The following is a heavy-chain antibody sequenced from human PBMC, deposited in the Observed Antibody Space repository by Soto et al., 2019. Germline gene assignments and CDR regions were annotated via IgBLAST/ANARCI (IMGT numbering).Heavy chain of an antibody. V-gene: IGHV4-39*01. CDR2: IYYSGST. D-gene: IGHD3-3*01. Sequence: SETLSLTCTVSGGSISSSSYYWGWIRQPPGKGLEWIGSIYYSGSTYYNPSLKSRVTISVDTSKNQFSLKLSSVTAADTAVYYCARRPFWSGYYYYFDYWGQGTLVTVSS. CDR1: GGSISSSSYY. J-gene: IGHJ4*02. CDR3: ARRPFWSGYYYYFDY.